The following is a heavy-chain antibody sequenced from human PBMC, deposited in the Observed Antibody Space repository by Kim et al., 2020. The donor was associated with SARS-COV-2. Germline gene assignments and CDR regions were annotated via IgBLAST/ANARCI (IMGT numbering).Heavy chain of an antibody. J-gene: IGHJ6*02. D-gene: IGHD6-19*01. Sequence: GGSLRLSCAASGFTFSSYGMHWVRQAPGKGLEWVAVISYDGSNKYYADSVKGRFTISIDNSKNTLYLQMNSLRAEDTAVYYCAKDRRSSGWYYYYYGMDVWGQGTTVTVSS. CDR3: AKDRRSSGWYYYYYGMDV. CDR2: ISYDGSNK. CDR1: GFTFSSYG. V-gene: IGHV3-30*18.